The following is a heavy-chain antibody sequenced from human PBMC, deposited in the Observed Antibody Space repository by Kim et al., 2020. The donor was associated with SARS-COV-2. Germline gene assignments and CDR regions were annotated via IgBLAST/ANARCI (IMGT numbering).Heavy chain of an antibody. Sequence: GKGRFTLSKDNSTNTLYLQMNSLRAEDTAVYYCAVLPTYFNVLTGYPLDYWGQGTMVTVSS. J-gene: IGHJ4*02. CDR3: AVLPTYFNVLTGYPLDY. V-gene: IGHV3-23*01. D-gene: IGHD3-9*01.